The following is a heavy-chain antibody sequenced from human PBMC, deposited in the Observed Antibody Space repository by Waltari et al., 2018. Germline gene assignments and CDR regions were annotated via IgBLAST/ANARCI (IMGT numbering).Heavy chain of an antibody. CDR2: IIPIFGTA. CDR1: GGTFSSYA. J-gene: IGHJ3*02. V-gene: IGHV1-69*12. Sequence: QVQLVQSGAEVKKPGSSVKVSCKASGGTFSSYAISWVRQAPGQGLEWMGGIIPIFGTANYAQKFQGRVTITADESTSTAYMELSSLRSEDTAVYYCARRDYYYDSSGYAFDIWGQGTMVTVSS. CDR3: ARRDYYYDSSGYAFDI. D-gene: IGHD3-22*01.